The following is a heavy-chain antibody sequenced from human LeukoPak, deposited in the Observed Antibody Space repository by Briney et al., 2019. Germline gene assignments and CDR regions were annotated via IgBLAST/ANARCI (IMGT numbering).Heavy chain of an antibody. D-gene: IGHD2-15*01. V-gene: IGHV1-69*05. CDR3: ASSGLRPVAATPYYFDY. Sequence: SVKVSCKASGGTFSSYAISWVRQAPGQGLEWMGGIIPIFGTANYAQKSQGRVTITTDESTSTAYMELSSLRSEDTAVYYCASSGLRPVAATPYYFDYWGQGTLVTVSS. CDR1: GGTFSSYA. CDR2: IIPIFGTA. J-gene: IGHJ4*02.